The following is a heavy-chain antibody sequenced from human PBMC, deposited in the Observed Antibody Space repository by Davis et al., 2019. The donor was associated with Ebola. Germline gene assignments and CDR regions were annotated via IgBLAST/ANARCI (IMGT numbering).Heavy chain of an antibody. CDR2: ISGSGGST. D-gene: IGHD1-26*01. Sequence: GESLKISCAASGFTFSSYAMSWVRQAPGKGLEWVSAISGSGGSTYYADSVKGRFTISRDNSKNTLYLQMSSLRAEDTAVYYCVKSEYRELLPPYFDYWGQGTLVTVSS. V-gene: IGHV3-23*01. CDR3: VKSEYRELLPPYFDY. J-gene: IGHJ4*02. CDR1: GFTFSSYA.